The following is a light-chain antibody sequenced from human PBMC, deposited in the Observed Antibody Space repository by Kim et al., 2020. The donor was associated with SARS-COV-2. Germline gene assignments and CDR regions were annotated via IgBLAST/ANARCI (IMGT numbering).Light chain of an antibody. J-gene: IGLJ2*01. Sequence: GKTVTISCTRSSGSIASNYVEWYQQRPGSAPTTVIYGDNQRPSGVPDRFSGSIDSSSNSASLTISGLKTEDEADYYCQSYDSSIVVFGGGTQLTVL. CDR3: QSYDSSIVV. CDR2: GDN. CDR1: SGSIASNY. V-gene: IGLV6-57*03.